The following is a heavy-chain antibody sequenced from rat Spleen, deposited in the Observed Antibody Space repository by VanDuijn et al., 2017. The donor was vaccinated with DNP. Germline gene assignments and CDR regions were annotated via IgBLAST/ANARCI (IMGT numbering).Heavy chain of an antibody. CDR2: ISYDGSST. CDR1: GFTFRDHN. J-gene: IGHJ3*01. D-gene: IGHD1-9*01. V-gene: IGHV5-7*01. CDR3: AKVRTTGIPGFAY. Sequence: EVQLVKSGGGLVQPGRSLKLSCAASGFTFRDHNMAWVRQGPKKGLEWVATISYDGSSTYYRDSVKGRFTIFRENAKSTLYLQMDSLRSEDTATYYCAKVRTTGIPGFAYWGQGTLVTVSS.